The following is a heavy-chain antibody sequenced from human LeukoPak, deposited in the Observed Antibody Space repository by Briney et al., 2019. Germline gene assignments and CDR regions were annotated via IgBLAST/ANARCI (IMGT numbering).Heavy chain of an antibody. V-gene: IGHV3-23*01. D-gene: IGHD4-23*01. CDR3: AKAAGGNAFDYIDY. CDR2: TSGSGGSP. J-gene: IGHJ4*02. CDR1: GFTFSMYG. Sequence: GGSLRLSCAASGFTFSMYGMTWVRQAPGKGLEWVSATSGSGGSPNYSDSVKGRFTISRDNSKNTLYLQMNSLRADDTAVYYCAKAAGGNAFDYIDYWGQGALGTVSS.